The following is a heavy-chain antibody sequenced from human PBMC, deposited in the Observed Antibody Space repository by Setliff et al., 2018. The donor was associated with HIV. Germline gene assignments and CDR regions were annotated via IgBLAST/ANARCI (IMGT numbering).Heavy chain of an antibody. CDR1: GFPIKNDNW. CDR2: IFHDGTV. V-gene: IGHV4-4*02. CDR3: AKTNIPMPRSGTRLES. J-gene: IGHJ4*02. D-gene: IGHD2-2*02. Sequence: PSETLSLTCVVSGFPIKNDNWWNWVRQTPGKGLEWIGQIFHDGTVTYKPSLESRVTILMDILKNQISLNVTSVTAADTATYYCAKTNIPMPRSGTRLESWGPGRLVTVSS.